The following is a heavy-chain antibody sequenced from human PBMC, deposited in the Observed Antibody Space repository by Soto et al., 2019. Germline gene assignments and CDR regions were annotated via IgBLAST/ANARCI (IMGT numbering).Heavy chain of an antibody. Sequence: SVKVSCKASGGTFSSYAISWVRQAPGQGLEWMRGIIPIFGTANYAQKFQGRVTITADESTSTAYMELSSLRSEDTAVYYCARDHPHDLYGMDVWGQGTTVTVSS. CDR2: IIPIFGTA. D-gene: IGHD3-3*01. CDR1: GGTFSSYA. V-gene: IGHV1-69*13. CDR3: ARDHPHDLYGMDV. J-gene: IGHJ6*02.